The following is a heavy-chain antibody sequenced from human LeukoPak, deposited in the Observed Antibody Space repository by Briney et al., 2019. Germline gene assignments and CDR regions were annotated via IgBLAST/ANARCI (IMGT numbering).Heavy chain of an antibody. D-gene: IGHD1-20*01. V-gene: IGHV3-7*01. CDR3: ARYNWLEL. J-gene: IGHJ4*02. CDR1: GFIFNNYA. CDR2: IKQDGSDK. Sequence: GGSLRLSCAASGFIFNNYAMTWVRQAPGKGPEWVANIKQDGSDKHYVDSVKGRFTISRDNGKNSLYLQMNSLRAEDTAVYYCARYNWLELWGQGTRVTVSS.